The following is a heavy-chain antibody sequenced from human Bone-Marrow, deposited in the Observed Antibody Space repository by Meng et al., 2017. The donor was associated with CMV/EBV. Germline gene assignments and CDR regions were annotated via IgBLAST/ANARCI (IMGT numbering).Heavy chain of an antibody. CDR1: GFTFSSYA. Sequence: SGFTFSSYAMSCVRQAPGKGLGWVSAISGSGGSTYCADSVKGRFTISRDNSKNTLYLQMNSLRAEDTAVYYCAKDEVGHYYDSNGYIWGQGTLVTVSS. CDR3: AKDEVGHYYDSNGYI. D-gene: IGHD3-22*01. CDR2: ISGSGGST. V-gene: IGHV3-23*01. J-gene: IGHJ4*02.